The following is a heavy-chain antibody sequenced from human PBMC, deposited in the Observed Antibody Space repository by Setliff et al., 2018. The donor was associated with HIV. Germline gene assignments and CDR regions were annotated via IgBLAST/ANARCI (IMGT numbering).Heavy chain of an antibody. J-gene: IGHJ4*02. CDR3: AKRAGFYGDYTFDF. CDR2: IYSTGST. CDR1: GPSINIHY. V-gene: IGHV4-59*11. Sequence: SETLSLTCTVSGPSINIHYWSWIRQSPGKGFEWIGYIYSTGSTNYNPSLQSRVTISMVASRNQFSLKVTSVTAADTAVYYCAKRAGFYGDYTFDFWGPGTLVTVSS. D-gene: IGHD4-17*01.